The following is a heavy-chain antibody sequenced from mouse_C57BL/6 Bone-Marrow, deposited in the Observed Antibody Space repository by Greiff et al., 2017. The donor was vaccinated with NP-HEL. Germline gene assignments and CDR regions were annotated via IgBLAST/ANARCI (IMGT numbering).Heavy chain of an antibody. V-gene: IGHV1-50*01. CDR3: ARLGSYDY. CDR1: GYTFTSYW. Sequence: QVQLQQPGAELVKPGASVKLSCKASGYTFTSYWMQWVKQRPGQGLEWIGEIDPSDSYTNYNQKFKGKATLTVDTSSSTAYMQLSSLTSEDSAVYYCARLGSYDYWGQGTTLTVSS. J-gene: IGHJ2*01. CDR2: IDPSDSYT.